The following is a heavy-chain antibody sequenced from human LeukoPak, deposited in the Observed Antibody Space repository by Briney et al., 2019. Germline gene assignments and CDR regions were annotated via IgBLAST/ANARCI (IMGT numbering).Heavy chain of an antibody. CDR2: IYYSGST. CDR1: GGSISSYY. J-gene: IGHJ4*02. D-gene: IGHD5-12*01. Sequence: SETLSLTCTVSGGSISSYYWSWIRQPPGKGLEWIGYIYYSGSTNYNPSFKSRVTISVDTSKNQFSLKLSSVTAADTAVCYCAGDVDIVATIGDYWGQGTLVTVSS. CDR3: AGDVDIVATIGDY. V-gene: IGHV4-59*01.